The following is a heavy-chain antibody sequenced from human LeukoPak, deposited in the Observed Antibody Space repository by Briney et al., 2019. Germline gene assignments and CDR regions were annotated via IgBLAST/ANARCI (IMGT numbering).Heavy chain of an antibody. D-gene: IGHD3-3*01. J-gene: IGHJ4*02. CDR1: GYTFTSYG. Sequence: GASVKVSCKASGYTFTSYGLTWVRQAPGQRLEWMGWISGYNGITHYTQKLQGRVTMTTVTSTSTAYLELRSLRSDDTAVYYCARDYYDFWSGYSNPLAYWGQGTLVTVSS. V-gene: IGHV1-18*01. CDR3: ARDYYDFWSGYSNPLAY. CDR2: ISGYNGIT.